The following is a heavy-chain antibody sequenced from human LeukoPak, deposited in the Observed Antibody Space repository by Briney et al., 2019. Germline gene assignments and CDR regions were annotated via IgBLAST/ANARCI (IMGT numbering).Heavy chain of an antibody. CDR2: IYYSGST. J-gene: IGHJ5*02. CDR1: GGSISSYY. CDR3: ARAAAGRDWFDP. D-gene: IGHD6-13*01. V-gene: IGHV4-59*01. Sequence: SETLSLTCTVSGGSISSYYWSWTRQPPGKGLEWIGYIYYSGSTNYNPSLKSRVTISVDTSKNQFSLKLSSVTAADTAVYYCARAAAGRDWFDPWGQGTLVTVSS.